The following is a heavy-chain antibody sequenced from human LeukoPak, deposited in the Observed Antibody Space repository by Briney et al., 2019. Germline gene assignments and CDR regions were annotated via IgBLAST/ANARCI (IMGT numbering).Heavy chain of an antibody. Sequence: PGGSLRLSCAASGLTVSGNYMSWVRQAPGKGLEWVSIIYSDETTAYPDSVKGRFTISRDNSKNMLYLQMNSLRAEDTAVYYCAKLLSGYDRFDYRGQGTLVTVSS. J-gene: IGHJ4*02. CDR1: GLTVSGNY. D-gene: IGHD5-12*01. CDR2: IYSDETT. V-gene: IGHV3-66*01. CDR3: AKLLSGYDRFDY.